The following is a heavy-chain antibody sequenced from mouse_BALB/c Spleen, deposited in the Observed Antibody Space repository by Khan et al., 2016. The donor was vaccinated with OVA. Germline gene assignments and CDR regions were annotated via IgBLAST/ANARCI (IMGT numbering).Heavy chain of an antibody. CDR2: IRLKSDDYVT. J-gene: IGHJ2*01. CDR3: WILL. Sequence: EVKVEESGGGLVQPGGSMKLSCVASGFTLSNYWMNWVRQSPEKGLEWVAEIRLKSDDYVTHSAESVKGRFTISRDDSTSSVYLQMNNLRAEETGIHYCWILLWGQGTTLTVSS. CDR1: GFTLSNYW. V-gene: IGHV6-6*02.